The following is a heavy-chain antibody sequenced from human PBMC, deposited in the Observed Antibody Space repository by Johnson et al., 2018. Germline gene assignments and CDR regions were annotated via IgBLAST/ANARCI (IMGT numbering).Heavy chain of an antibody. D-gene: IGHD3-10*01. CDR3: ARGSGSPTPDAFDI. CDR2: ISGSGKGT. Sequence: VQLQESGGGLVQPGGSLRLSCAASGFTFSNYAMTWVRQAPGKGLEWVSGISGSGKGTYYADSVKGRFTISRDNSKNTLYLQMNSLRAEDTAVYYCARGSGSPTPDAFDIWGQGTMVTVSS. V-gene: IGHV3-23*01. J-gene: IGHJ3*02. CDR1: GFTFSNYA.